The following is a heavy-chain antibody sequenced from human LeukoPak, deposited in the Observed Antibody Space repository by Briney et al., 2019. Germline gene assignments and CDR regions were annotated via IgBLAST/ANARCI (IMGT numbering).Heavy chain of an antibody. CDR2: IYYSGST. V-gene: IGHV4-59*01. J-gene: IGHJ3*02. D-gene: IGHD6-13*01. CDR3: ARVLAAAGSDAFDI. CDR1: GGSISSYY. Sequence: SETLSLTCTVSGGSISSYYWSWLRQPPGKGLEWIGYIYYSGSTNYNPSLTSRVTISVDTSKNQFSLKLSSVTAADTAVYYCARVLAAAGSDAFDIWGQGTMVTVSS.